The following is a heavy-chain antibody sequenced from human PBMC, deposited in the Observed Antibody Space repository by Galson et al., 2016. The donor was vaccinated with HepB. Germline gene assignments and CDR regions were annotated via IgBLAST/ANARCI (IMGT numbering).Heavy chain of an antibody. J-gene: IGHJ1*01. CDR3: AKDTMGYYRPHEH. Sequence: SLRLSCAASGFTFSNYAMSWVRQAPGKGLEWVSSIRGSGANTYYADSVKGRFTISRDNSKNTVYLQMNSLRGEDTAVYYCAKDTMGYYRPHEHWGQGILVTVSS. D-gene: IGHD3-3*01. CDR2: IRGSGANT. V-gene: IGHV3-23*01. CDR1: GFTFSNYA.